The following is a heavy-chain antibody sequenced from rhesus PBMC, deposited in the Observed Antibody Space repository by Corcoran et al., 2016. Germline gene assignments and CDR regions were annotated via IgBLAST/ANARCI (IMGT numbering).Heavy chain of an antibody. D-gene: IGHD5-24*01. CDR2: IYGSGGIN. Sequence: QVQLQESGPGLVKPSETLSLTCAVSGGSISGYYYWSWIRQPPGKGLEWIGSIYGSGGINYLNPSLKSRVPLSVDTSKNQFSLKLSSVTAADTAVYCCASDPLTAGTDYFDYWGQGVLVTVSS. CDR1: GGSISGYYY. V-gene: IGHV4S14*01. CDR3: ASDPLTAGTDYFDY. J-gene: IGHJ4*01.